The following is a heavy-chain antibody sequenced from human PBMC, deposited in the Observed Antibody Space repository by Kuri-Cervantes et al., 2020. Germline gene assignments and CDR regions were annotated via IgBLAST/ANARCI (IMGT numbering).Heavy chain of an antibody. CDR3: ARSLRRGYGIGVFEY. J-gene: IGHJ4*02. D-gene: IGHD5-12*01. CDR2: SFDSGIT. CDR1: GVSISGYF. Sequence: SETLSLTCNVSGVSISGYFWSWLRQPPGKTLEWIVKSFDSGITNYNPSLKSQVTMSLDASKSQFSLRLTSVTAADTAVYYCARSLRRGYGIGVFEYWGQGTLVTVSS. V-gene: IGHV4-59*01.